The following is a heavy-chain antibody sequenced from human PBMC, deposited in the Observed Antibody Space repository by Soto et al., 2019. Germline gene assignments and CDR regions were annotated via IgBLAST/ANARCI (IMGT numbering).Heavy chain of an antibody. CDR2: IIPIFGTA. Sequence: SVKVSCKASGGTFSSYAISWVRQAPGQGLEWMGGIIPIFGTANYAQKFQGRVTITADESTSTAYMELSSLRSEDTAVYYCAVSLGVTTYYYYGMDVWGQGTRVTLSS. CDR1: GGTFSSYA. V-gene: IGHV1-69*13. J-gene: IGHJ6*02. CDR3: AVSLGVTTYYYYGMDV. D-gene: IGHD4-4*01.